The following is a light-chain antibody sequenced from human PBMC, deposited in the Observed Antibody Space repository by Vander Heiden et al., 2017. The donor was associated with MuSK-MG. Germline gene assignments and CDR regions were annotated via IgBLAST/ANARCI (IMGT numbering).Light chain of an antibody. Sequence: DIQMTQSPSSLSASVGDRITITCRASQGISNYVAWFQQKPGKAPESLIYDASTLHSRVPSRSRDRGSGTDFTLTISSLQPQDFPTYYFRQHSNYPRTFGHGTKVDIK. CDR3: RQHSNYPRT. CDR1: QGISNY. CDR2: DAS. V-gene: IGKV1-16*01. J-gene: IGKJ3*01.